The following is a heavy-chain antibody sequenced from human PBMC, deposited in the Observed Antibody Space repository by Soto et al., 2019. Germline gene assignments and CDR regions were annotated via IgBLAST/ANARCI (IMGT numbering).Heavy chain of an antibody. V-gene: IGHV4-39*01. CDR1: GGSISSSSYY. J-gene: IGHJ5*02. CDR3: ARNVVVPAAMVGWFDP. CDR2: IYYSGST. D-gene: IGHD2-2*01. Sequence: QLQLQESGPGLVKPSETLSLTCTVSGGSISSSSYYWGWIRQPPGKGLEWIGSIYYSGSTYYNPSLKSRVTISADTSKNQFSLKLSSVTAADTAVYYCARNVVVPAAMVGWFDPWGQGTLVTVSS.